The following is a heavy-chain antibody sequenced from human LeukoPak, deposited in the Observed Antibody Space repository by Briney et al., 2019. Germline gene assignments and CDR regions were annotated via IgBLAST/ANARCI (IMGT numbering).Heavy chain of an antibody. D-gene: IGHD3-9*01. Sequence: ASVKVSCKASGYTFTGYYIHWVRQAPGQGLEWMGWINPNSGGTNYAQKFQGRVTMTRDTSISTAYMELSRLRSDDTAVYYCARDLEYYDILTGYSYWGQGTLVTVSS. CDR3: ARDLEYYDILTGYSY. CDR2: INPNSGGT. J-gene: IGHJ4*02. CDR1: GYTFTGYY. V-gene: IGHV1-2*02.